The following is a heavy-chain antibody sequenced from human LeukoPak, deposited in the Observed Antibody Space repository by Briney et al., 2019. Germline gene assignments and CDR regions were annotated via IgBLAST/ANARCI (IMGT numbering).Heavy chain of an antibody. J-gene: IGHJ4*02. D-gene: IGHD1-7*01. CDR1: GYSFTSYW. V-gene: IGHV5-51*01. CDR3: ARQYNWNYVDYFDY. Sequence: GESLKISCKGSGYSFTSYWIGWVRQMPGKGLEWMGIIYRDDSDTRYSPSFQGQVTISADKSISTAYLQWSSLKASDTAMYYCARQYNWNYVDYFDYWGQGTLVTVSS. CDR2: IYRDDSDT.